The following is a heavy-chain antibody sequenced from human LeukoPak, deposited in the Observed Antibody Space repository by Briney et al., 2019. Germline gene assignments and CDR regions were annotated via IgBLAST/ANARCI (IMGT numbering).Heavy chain of an antibody. CDR2: INHSGST. Sequence: PPETLSLTCAVYGGSFSGYYWSWIRQPPGKGLEWIGEINHSGSTDYNPSLKSRVTISVDTSKNQFSLKLSSVTAADTAVYYCATEDSSSYAFDIWGQGTMVTVSS. CDR3: ATEDSSSYAFDI. V-gene: IGHV4-34*01. D-gene: IGHD6-6*01. CDR1: GGSFSGYY. J-gene: IGHJ3*02.